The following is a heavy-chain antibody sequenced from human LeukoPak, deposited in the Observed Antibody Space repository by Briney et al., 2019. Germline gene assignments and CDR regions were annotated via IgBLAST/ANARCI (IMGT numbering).Heavy chain of an antibody. D-gene: IGHD4-11*01. CDR3: ARSYSSRRYYYYGMDV. CDR2: MSFDGSEK. J-gene: IGHJ6*02. Sequence: GGSRRLSCVASGFTFSISAMHWVRQAPGKGLEWVAVMSFDGSEKYYIDSVKGRFTISRDISKNALYLQMNSLKVEDTAVYFCARSYSSRRYYYYGMDVWGQGTTVTVSS. V-gene: IGHV3-30*04. CDR1: GFTFSISA.